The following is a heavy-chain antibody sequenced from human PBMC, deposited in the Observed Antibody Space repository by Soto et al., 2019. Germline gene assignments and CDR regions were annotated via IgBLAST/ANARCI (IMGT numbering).Heavy chain of an antibody. CDR3: AHRRPVGPAARAWFDP. CDR1: GFSPSTSGVG. D-gene: IGHD2-2*01. CDR2: IYLDDDK. J-gene: IGHJ5*02. Sequence: PGPTLLTAPQTLALPCRFSGFSPSTSGVGVGWIGQAPGKALEWLALIYLDDDKLYSPSLKSRLTITKDTSKNQVVLTMTNMDPVDTATYFCAHRRPVGPAARAWFDPWVQGTEVTVSS. V-gene: IGHV2-5*02.